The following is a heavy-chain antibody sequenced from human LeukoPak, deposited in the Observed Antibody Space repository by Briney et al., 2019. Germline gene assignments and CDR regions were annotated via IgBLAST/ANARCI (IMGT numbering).Heavy chain of an antibody. CDR3: TTGFTMIVVVPDY. J-gene: IGHJ4*02. D-gene: IGHD3-22*01. Sequence: GGSLRLSCAASGFTVSTNYMSWVRQAPVKGLEWVSVIYSGGSTYYADSVKGRFTISRHNSENTLYLQMNSLKTEDTAVYYCTTGFTMIVVVPDYWGQGTLVTVSS. CDR1: GFTVSTNY. V-gene: IGHV3-53*01. CDR2: IYSGGST.